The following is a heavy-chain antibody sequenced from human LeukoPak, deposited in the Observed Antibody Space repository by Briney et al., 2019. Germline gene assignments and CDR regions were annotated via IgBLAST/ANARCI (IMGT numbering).Heavy chain of an antibody. D-gene: IGHD1-14*01. CDR3: ARSPRGGTKTYFDY. J-gene: IGHJ4*02. CDR2: IYYSGST. Sequence: SETLSLTCTVSGGPISNYYWSWIRQPPGKGLEWIGYIYYSGSTNYNPSLKSRVTISVDTSKNQFSLRLSSVTAADTAVYYCARSPRGGTKTYFDYWGQGTLVTVSP. V-gene: IGHV4-59*01. CDR1: GGPISNYY.